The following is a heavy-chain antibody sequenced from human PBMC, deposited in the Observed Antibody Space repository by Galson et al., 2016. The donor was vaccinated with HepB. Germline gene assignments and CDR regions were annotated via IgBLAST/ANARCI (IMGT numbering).Heavy chain of an antibody. CDR2: ISSGNADTV. V-gene: IGHV3-11*01. CDR1: GFTFSDYY. CDR3: ARDAKTGDLDFDY. J-gene: IGHJ4*02. D-gene: IGHD7-27*01. Sequence: SLRLSCAASGFTFSDYYMGWIRQAPGKGLECVSYISSGNADTVYYADSVKSRFTISRDNAKNSLSLQMSSLRAEDTALYYCARDAKTGDLDFDYWGQGTLVLVSS.